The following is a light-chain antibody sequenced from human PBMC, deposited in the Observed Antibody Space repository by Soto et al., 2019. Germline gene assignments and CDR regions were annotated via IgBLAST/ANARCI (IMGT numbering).Light chain of an antibody. V-gene: IGLV2-14*01. Sequence: ALTQPASVSGSPGHSIAISCPGTSSDVGGYNYVSWYQQHPGKAPKLMVYDASNRPSGVSNRFSGSKSGNTASLTISGLQAEDEADYYCSSYTSSSTYVFGTGTKVTVL. CDR1: SSDVGGYNY. CDR2: DAS. J-gene: IGLJ1*01. CDR3: SSYTSSSTYV.